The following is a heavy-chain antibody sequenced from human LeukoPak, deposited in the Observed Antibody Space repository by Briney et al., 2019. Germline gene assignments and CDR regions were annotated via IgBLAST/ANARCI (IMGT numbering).Heavy chain of an antibody. CDR3: ARPTAVTLVDAFNI. CDR1: GFNFSSYW. Sequence: GGSLRLSCTAAGFNFSSYWMTWVRQAPGKGLEWVANIKQDGTEKYCVDSVKGRFTISRDNAKNSLYLQMNSLRDVDTAVYFCARPTAVTLVDAFNIWGLGTMVTVSS. CDR2: IKQDGTEK. D-gene: IGHD4-17*01. V-gene: IGHV3-7*04. J-gene: IGHJ3*02.